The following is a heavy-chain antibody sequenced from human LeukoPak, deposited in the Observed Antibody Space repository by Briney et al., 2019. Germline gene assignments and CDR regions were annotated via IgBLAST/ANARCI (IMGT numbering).Heavy chain of an antibody. CDR1: GGSISSSSYY. CDR3: ARHQDPECGGDCYSYFDY. Sequence: SETLSLTCTVSGGSISSSSYYWGWIRQPPGKGLEWIGSIYYSGSTYYNPSLKSRVTISVDTSENQFSLKLSSVTAADTAVYYCARHQDPECGGDCYSYFDYWGQGTLVTVSS. V-gene: IGHV4-39*07. D-gene: IGHD2-21*02. J-gene: IGHJ4*02. CDR2: IYYSGST.